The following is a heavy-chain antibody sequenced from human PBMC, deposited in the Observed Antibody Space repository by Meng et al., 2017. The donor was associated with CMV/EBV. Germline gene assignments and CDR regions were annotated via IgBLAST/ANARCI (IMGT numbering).Heavy chain of an antibody. Sequence: GGSLRLSCAASGFTFRSHWMHWVRQAPGKGLVWVSRINLDGSSTTYADSVKGRFTFSRDNAEKTLYLQMNSLRAEDTAVYYCAKSPVVLAPLYFDYWGQGTLVTVSS. CDR2: INLDGSST. D-gene: IGHD2-15*01. J-gene: IGHJ4*02. CDR1: GFTFRSHW. CDR3: AKSPVVLAPLYFDY. V-gene: IGHV3-74*03.